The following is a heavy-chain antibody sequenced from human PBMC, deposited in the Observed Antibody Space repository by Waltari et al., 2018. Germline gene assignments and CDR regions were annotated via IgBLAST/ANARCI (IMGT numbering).Heavy chain of an antibody. Sequence: VQIQQWGAGLLKPSETLSLFCAVYDGSLSGAFWSWVRQPPGKGLEWIAEMHHSGPTHFNPSLRSRLTVSVERSKNQFSLNLSSVTAADTAVYYCVRYEVAHFDLWGRGTLVTVSS. CDR2: MHHSGPT. J-gene: IGHJ2*01. CDR1: DGSLSGAF. V-gene: IGHV4-34*02. CDR3: VRYEVAHFDL. D-gene: IGHD3-16*02.